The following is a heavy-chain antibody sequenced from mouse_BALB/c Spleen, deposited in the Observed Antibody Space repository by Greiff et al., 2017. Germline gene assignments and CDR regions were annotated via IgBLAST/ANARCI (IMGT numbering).Heavy chain of an antibody. CDR1: GYSITSGYY. Sequence: EVQLQESGPGLVKPSQSLSLTCSVTGYSITSGYYWNWIRQFPGNKLEWMGYISYDGSNNYNPSLKNRISITRDTSKNQFFLKLNSVTTEDTATYYCARDYYGYDGYFDVWGAGTTVTVSS. J-gene: IGHJ1*01. CDR3: ARDYYGYDGYFDV. CDR2: ISYDGSN. D-gene: IGHD2-2*01. V-gene: IGHV3-6*02.